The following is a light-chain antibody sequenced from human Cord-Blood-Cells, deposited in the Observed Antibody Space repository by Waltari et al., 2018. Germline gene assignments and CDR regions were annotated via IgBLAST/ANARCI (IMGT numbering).Light chain of an antibody. V-gene: IGLV2-23*01. CDR1: SSDVGSYNL. J-gene: IGLJ3*02. CDR3: CSYAGSSTWV. Sequence: QSALTQPPSVSGSPGQSITISCTGTSSDVGSYNLVSLYQQHPGKAPRLMIYEGSKRPSGFSNRFSGSKSGNTASLTISGLQAEDEADYYCCSYAGSSTWVFGVGTKLTVL. CDR2: EGS.